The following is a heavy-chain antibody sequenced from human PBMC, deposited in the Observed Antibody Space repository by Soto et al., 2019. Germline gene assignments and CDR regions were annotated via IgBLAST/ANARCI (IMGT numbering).Heavy chain of an antibody. CDR1: GYTVTSYG. V-gene: IGHV1-18*04. CDR2: ISAYNGNT. D-gene: IGHD3-22*01. J-gene: IGHJ6*02. Sequence: QVQLVQSGAEVKKPGASVKVSCKASGYTVTSYGISWLRQAPGQGREWMGWISAYNGNTNYAQTLQGRVTMTTDTSTSAAWLELRSLRSDDTAVYYCSRGGRVVRYYYGMDVWGQGPTVPGS. CDR3: SRGGRVVRYYYGMDV.